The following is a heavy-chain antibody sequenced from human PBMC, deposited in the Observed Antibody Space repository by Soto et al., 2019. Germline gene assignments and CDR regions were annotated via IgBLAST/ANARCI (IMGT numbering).Heavy chain of an antibody. CDR3: AKDGVRFLASGMDV. D-gene: IGHD3-3*01. CDR1: GITFRNYRNYA. CDR2: ISGSGIST. V-gene: IGHV3-23*01. Sequence: GGSLRLSCAASGITFRNYRNYALNWVRQAPGKGLEWVSGISGSGISTYYADSVKGRFSISRDNSKNTLSLQMNSLRADDTAVYYCAKDGVRFLASGMDVWGQGTTVTVSS. J-gene: IGHJ6*02.